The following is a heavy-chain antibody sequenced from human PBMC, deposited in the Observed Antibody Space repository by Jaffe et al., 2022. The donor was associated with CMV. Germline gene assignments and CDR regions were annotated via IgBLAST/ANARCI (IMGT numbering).Heavy chain of an antibody. CDR1: GGSISSSSYY. CDR2: IYYSGST. J-gene: IGHJ5*02. V-gene: IGHV4-39*01. CDR3: ARLWFGELLKYNWFDP. Sequence: QLQLQESGPGLVKPSETLSLTCTVSGGSISSSSYYWGWIRQPPGKGLEWIGSIYYSGSTYYNPSLKSRVTISVDTSKNQFSLKLSSVTAADTAVYYCARLWFGELLKYNWFDPWGQGTLVTVSS. D-gene: IGHD3-10*01.